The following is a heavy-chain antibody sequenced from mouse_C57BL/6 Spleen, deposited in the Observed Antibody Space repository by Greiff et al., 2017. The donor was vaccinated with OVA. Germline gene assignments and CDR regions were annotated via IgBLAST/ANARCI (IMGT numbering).Heavy chain of an antibody. CDR3: AKFDGYSYFDV. D-gene: IGHD2-3*01. CDR1: GYTFTSYW. J-gene: IGHJ1*03. Sequence: VQLQQPGAELVKPGASVKLSCKASGYTFTSYWMQWVKQRPGQGLEWIGEIDPSDSYTNYNQKFKGKATLTVDTSSSTAYMQLSSLTSEDSAVYYCAKFDGYSYFDVWGTGTTVTVSS. CDR2: IDPSDSYT. V-gene: IGHV1-50*01.